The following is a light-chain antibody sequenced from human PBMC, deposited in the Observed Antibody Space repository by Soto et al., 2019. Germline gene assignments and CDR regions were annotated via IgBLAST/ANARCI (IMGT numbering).Light chain of an antibody. CDR3: SSFTSKSTLI. CDR2: EVR. V-gene: IGLV2-14*01. Sequence: QSALTQPASVSGSPGQSITISCAGTMRDIGAYNLVSWYQQHPGKAPRLIFYEVRNRPSGIPLRFSASKSGNTASLTISGXXXXXXXXYXCSSFTSKSTLIFGGGTKLTVL. J-gene: IGLJ2*01. CDR1: MRDIGAYNL.